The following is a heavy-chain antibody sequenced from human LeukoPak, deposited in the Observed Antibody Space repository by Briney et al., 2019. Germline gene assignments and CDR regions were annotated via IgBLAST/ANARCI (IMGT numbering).Heavy chain of an antibody. CDR2: ISASGGST. CDR1: GFTFSSSA. CDR3: AKVVAADDYYYGMDV. D-gene: IGHD2-15*01. V-gene: IGHV3-23*01. J-gene: IGHJ6*02. Sequence: GGSLRLSCAASGFTFSSSAMSWVRQVPGRGLEWVSGISASGGSTYYADSVKGRFTISRDNSKNTLYLQMNSLRAEDTAVYYCAKVVAADDYYYGMDVWGQGTTVTVSS.